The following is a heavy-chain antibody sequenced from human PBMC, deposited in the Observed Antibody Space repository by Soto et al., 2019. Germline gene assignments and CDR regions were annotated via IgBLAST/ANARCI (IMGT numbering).Heavy chain of an antibody. CDR3: ARDMRITAAISYYYGMDV. Sequence: GGSLRLSCAASGFTFNIYSIHWVRQTPGRGLEWVAVISYDGTTEYYADSVKGRFTISRDNSNDTLYLQLNSVRTEDTGVYYCARDMRITAAISYYYGMDVWGRGTPVTVSS. CDR1: GFTFNIYS. D-gene: IGHD1-20*01. CDR2: ISYDGTTE. J-gene: IGHJ6*02. V-gene: IGHV3-30-3*01.